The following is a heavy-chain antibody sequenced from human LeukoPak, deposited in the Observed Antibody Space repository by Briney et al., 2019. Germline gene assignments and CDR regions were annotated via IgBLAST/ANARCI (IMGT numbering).Heavy chain of an antibody. Sequence: SETLSLTCTVSGSSISSGYYWGWIRQPPGRGLEWLGTINYSGSTYYNPSLKSRVTISLDTSKNQFSLKLNSVTAADTAVFYCASVAGYDFWSGYFDWGQGTLVTVSS. D-gene: IGHD3-3*01. V-gene: IGHV4-38-2*02. J-gene: IGHJ4*02. CDR1: GSSISSGYY. CDR3: ASVAGYDFWSGYFD. CDR2: INYSGST.